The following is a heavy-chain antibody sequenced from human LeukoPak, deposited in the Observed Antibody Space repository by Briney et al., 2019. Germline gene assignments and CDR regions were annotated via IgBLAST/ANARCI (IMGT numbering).Heavy chain of an antibody. CDR2: IWYDGSKK. V-gene: IGHV3-33*01. D-gene: IGHD5-24*01. Sequence: PGGSLRLSCVASGFIFSSYGMHWVRQAPGKGLDWVAVIWYDGSKKYYADSVKGRFTISRDNSKNTLYLQMNSLRAEDTAVYYCARQDERGYYYYGMDVWGQGTTVTVSS. J-gene: IGHJ6*02. CDR3: ARQDERGYYYYGMDV. CDR1: GFIFSSYG.